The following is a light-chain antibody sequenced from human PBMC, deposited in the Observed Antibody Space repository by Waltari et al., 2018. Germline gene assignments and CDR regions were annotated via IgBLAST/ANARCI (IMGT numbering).Light chain of an antibody. Sequence: DIQMTQSPSSLSASVGDTVTITCQASQGIGNNLNWYQQKPGKAPKLLIYRASSLVSGIPARFSGSGSGTDFTLTISSLQPEDFATYYCQQGYSYPLTFGGGTKVGIK. CDR3: QQGYSYPLT. J-gene: IGKJ4*01. CDR2: RAS. CDR1: QGIGNN. V-gene: IGKV1-NL1*01.